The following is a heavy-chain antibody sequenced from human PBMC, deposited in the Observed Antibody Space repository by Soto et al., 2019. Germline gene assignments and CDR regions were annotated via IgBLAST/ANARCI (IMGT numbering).Heavy chain of an antibody. V-gene: IGHV3-23*01. D-gene: IGHD6-25*01. J-gene: IGHJ5*02. CDR1: GFTFSSYA. CDR2: ISGSGSNP. Sequence: PGGSLRLSCAASGFTFSSYAMSWVRQAPGQGLEWVSAISGSGSNPYYADSVKGRFTISRDNSKNTLYLQMSSLRAEDTALYYYAKTASMTIRDVFAHSGQRTLVTVSS. CDR3: AKTASMTIRDVFAH.